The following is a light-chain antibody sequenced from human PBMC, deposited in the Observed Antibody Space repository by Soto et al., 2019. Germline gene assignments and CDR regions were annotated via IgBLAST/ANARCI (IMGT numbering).Light chain of an antibody. CDR3: QQRSNWPPLT. Sequence: DIVLTQSPPTLSLSTGERATLSCRASQSVSSYLAWYQQKPGQAPRLLIYDASNRATGIPARFSGSGSGTDFTLTISSLEPEDFAVYYCQQRSNWPPLTFGGGTKVDI. V-gene: IGKV3-11*01. J-gene: IGKJ4*01. CDR2: DAS. CDR1: QSVSSY.